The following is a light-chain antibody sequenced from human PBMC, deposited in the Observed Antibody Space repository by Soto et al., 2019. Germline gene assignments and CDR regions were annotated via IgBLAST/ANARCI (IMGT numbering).Light chain of an antibody. J-gene: IGKJ2*01. V-gene: IGKV1-39*01. CDR2: AAS. Sequence: DIQMTQSPSSLSASLGDRVTITCRASQRIATYLNWYRQKPGKAPELLIYAASSLQSGVPSTLSGSGSGTDVTLTISSLQPDEFATYYCQQSYSTPRTCGQGTKREI. CDR1: QRIATY. CDR3: QQSYSTPRT.